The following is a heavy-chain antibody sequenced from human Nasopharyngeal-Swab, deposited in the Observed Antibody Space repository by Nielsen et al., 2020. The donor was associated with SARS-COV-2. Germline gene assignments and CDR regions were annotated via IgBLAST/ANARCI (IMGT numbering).Heavy chain of an antibody. Sequence: GGSLRLSCAASGFYFSIYSMVWVRQAPGKGLEWVAVISYDGSNKYYADSVKGRFTISRDNSKNTLYLQMNSLRAEDTAVYYCARTGGLAAAGLDYWGQGTLVTVSS. CDR2: ISYDGSNK. D-gene: IGHD6-13*01. CDR1: GFYFSIYS. CDR3: ARTGGLAAAGLDY. J-gene: IGHJ4*02. V-gene: IGHV3-30*04.